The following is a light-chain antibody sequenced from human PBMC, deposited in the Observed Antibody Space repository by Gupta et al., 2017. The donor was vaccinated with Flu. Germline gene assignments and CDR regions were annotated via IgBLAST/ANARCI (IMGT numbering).Light chain of an antibody. V-gene: IGKV3-20*01. CDR3: QQYGSSPRT. J-gene: IGKJ1*01. CDR1: QSVSSSN. Sequence: GTLSLSPGERATLSCRASQSVSSSNLAWYQQKPGQAPRLLIYGASSRATGIPDRFSGSGSGTDFTLTISRLEPEDFAVYYCQQYGSSPRTFGQRTKVEIK. CDR2: GAS.